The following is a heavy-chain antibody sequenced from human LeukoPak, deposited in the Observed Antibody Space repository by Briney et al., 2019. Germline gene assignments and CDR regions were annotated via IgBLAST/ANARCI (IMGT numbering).Heavy chain of an antibody. Sequence: PGGSLRLSCAASGFTFSSYSMNWVRQAPGKGLEWVSSISSSSYIYYADSVKGRFTISRDNAKNSLYLQMNSLRAEDTAVYYCARDTRSTIFGVVIPPYYFDYWGQGTLVTVSS. CDR1: GFTFSSYS. CDR3: ARDTRSTIFGVVIPPYYFDY. J-gene: IGHJ4*02. CDR2: ISSSSYI. D-gene: IGHD3-3*01. V-gene: IGHV3-21*01.